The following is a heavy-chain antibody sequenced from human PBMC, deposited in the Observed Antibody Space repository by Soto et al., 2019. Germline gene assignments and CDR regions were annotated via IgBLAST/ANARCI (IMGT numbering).Heavy chain of an antibody. CDR1: GFTFSSYA. CDR2: ISGSGDST. Sequence: HPGGSLRLSCAASGFTFSSYAMSWVRQAPGKGLEWVSVISGSGDSTYYADSVKGRFTISRDNSKNTLYLQMNSLRTEDTAVYYYARRGPATYFYSWGQGNLVTVSS. D-gene: IGHD2-15*01. V-gene: IGHV3-23*01. CDR3: ARRGPATYFYS. J-gene: IGHJ4*02.